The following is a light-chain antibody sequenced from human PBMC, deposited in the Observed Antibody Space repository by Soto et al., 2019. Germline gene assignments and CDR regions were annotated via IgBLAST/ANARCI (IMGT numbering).Light chain of an antibody. J-gene: IGKJ5*01. CDR2: DAS. CDR3: QQYNNWPQT. V-gene: IGKV3-15*01. Sequence: EIVLTQSPGTLSLSPGERATLSCRASQSLRSSLAWYQQKPGQAPRLLIYDASTRATGIPARFSGSGSGTDFTLTISGLQSEDFAVYYCQQYNNWPQTFGQGTRLEIK. CDR1: QSLRSS.